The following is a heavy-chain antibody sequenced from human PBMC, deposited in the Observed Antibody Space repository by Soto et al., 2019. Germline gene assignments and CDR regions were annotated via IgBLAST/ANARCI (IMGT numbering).Heavy chain of an antibody. Sequence: GESLKISCKGSGYSFTSYWIGWVRQMPRKGLEWMGIIYPGDSDTRYSPSFQGQVTISADKSISTAYLQWSSLKASDTAMYYCARLPGIAAAGIWYFDYWGQGTLVTVSS. V-gene: IGHV5-51*01. CDR3: ARLPGIAAAGIWYFDY. D-gene: IGHD6-13*01. CDR1: GYSFTSYW. J-gene: IGHJ4*02. CDR2: IYPGDSDT.